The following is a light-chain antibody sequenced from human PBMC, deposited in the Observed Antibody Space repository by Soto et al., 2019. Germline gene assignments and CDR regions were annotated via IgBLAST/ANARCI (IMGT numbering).Light chain of an antibody. CDR2: EVS. V-gene: IGLV2-23*02. J-gene: IGLJ3*02. CDR3: CSYAGSSTSRV. CDR1: ISDVGSFVP. Sequence: QSVLTQPASVSGSLGQSITISCSGSISDVGSFVPVSWYQQHPGKAPRLIVYEVSKRPSGVSNRFSGSKSGNMASLTISGLQADDEADYYCCSYAGSSTSRVFGGGTKVTVL.